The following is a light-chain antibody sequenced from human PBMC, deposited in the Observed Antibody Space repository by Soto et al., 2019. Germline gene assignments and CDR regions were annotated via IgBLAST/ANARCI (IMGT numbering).Light chain of an antibody. CDR3: QQYNGYSRT. CDR2: DVS. Sequence: IQLNQSPATLSAHAGDRVTINCRASQSIGDSLAWYQQKPGKAPYLLISDVSSLERGVPSRFSGSGSGTEFTLTISSMQPDDFATFYCQQYNGYSRTFGQGTKVDIK. CDR1: QSIGDS. J-gene: IGKJ1*01. V-gene: IGKV1-5*01.